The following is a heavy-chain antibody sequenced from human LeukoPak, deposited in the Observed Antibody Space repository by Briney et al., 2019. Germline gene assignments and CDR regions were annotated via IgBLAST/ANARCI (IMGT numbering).Heavy chain of an antibody. D-gene: IGHD6-13*01. CDR1: GGSMSGYF. CDR2: IYYSGST. J-gene: IGHJ5*02. CDR3: AREKAAAGRNWFDP. Sequence: SETLSLTCTVSGGSMSGYFWSWIRQPPGKGLEWIGYIYYSGSTNYNPSPKSRVTISVDTSKNQFSLKLSSVTAADTAVYYCAREKAAAGRNWFDPWGQGTLVTVSP. V-gene: IGHV4-59*01.